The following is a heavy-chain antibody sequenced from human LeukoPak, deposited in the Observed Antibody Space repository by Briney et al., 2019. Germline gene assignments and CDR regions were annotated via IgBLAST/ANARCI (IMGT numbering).Heavy chain of an antibody. Sequence: ASVKVSCKASGYTFTSYGISWVRQAPGQGLEWMGWISAYNGNTNYAQKLQGRVTMTTDTSTSTAYMELRSLRSDDTAVYYCARKGYCTNSVCYTGGGYGMDVWGQGTTVTVSS. CDR3: ARKGYCTNSVCYTGGGYGMDV. J-gene: IGHJ6*02. CDR1: GYTFTSYG. CDR2: ISAYNGNT. D-gene: IGHD2-8*01. V-gene: IGHV1-18*01.